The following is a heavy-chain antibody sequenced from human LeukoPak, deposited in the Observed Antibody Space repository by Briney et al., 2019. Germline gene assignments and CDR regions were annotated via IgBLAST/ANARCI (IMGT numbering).Heavy chain of an antibody. Sequence: KPSETLSLTCTVSGGSISSSSYYWGWIRQPPGKGLEWIGSIYYSGSTYYNPSLKSRVTISLDTSKNQFSLILSSVTVADTAVYYCARGYIGPQVWGQGTLVTVSS. V-gene: IGHV4-39*07. J-gene: IGHJ4*02. CDR1: GGSISSSSYY. CDR2: IYYSGST. CDR3: ARGYIGPQV. D-gene: IGHD2-2*02.